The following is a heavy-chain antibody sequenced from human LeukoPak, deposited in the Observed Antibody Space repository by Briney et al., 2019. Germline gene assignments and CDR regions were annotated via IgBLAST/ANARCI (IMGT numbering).Heavy chain of an antibody. CDR2: IIPIFGTA. D-gene: IGHD3-22*01. CDR3: ASPQYYYDSSGYYYVEYFQH. Sequence: ASVKVSCKASGGTFSSYAISWVRQAPGQGLEWMGRIIPIFGTANYAQKLQGRVTITADKSTSTAYMELSSLRSEDTAVYYCASPQYYYDSSGYYYVEYFQHWGQGTLVTVSS. J-gene: IGHJ1*01. CDR1: GGTFSSYA. V-gene: IGHV1-69*06.